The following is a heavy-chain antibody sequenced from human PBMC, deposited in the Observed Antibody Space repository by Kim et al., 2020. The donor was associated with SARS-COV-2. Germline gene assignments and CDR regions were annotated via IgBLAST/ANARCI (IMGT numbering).Heavy chain of an antibody. D-gene: IGHD2-2*01. Sequence: GGSLRLSCVASGFTFSNYAMYWVRQAPGKGLEWVAVISYDETDKYYADSVKGRFTISRDTSKTTLYLQMNSLRAEDTAVYYCAKEWDDCSSDSCSTYYYYGIDVWGQGTTVTVSS. CDR3: AKEWDDCSSDSCSTYYYYGIDV. J-gene: IGHJ6*02. CDR1: GFTFSNYA. V-gene: IGHV3-30*18. CDR2: ISYDETDK.